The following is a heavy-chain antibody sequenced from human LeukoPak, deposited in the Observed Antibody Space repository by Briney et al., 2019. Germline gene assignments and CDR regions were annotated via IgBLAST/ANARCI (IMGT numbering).Heavy chain of an antibody. J-gene: IGHJ6*03. CDR1: GYTFTGYY. CDR2: INPNSGGT. D-gene: IGHD1-14*01. V-gene: IGHV1-2*02. Sequence: ASVKVSCKASGYTFTGYYMHWVRQAPGQGLEWMGWINPNSGGTNYAQKFQGRVTMTRDTSISTAYMELSRLRSDDTAVYYCARLTTDYYYYMDAWGKGTTVTVSS. CDR3: ARLTTDYYYYMDA.